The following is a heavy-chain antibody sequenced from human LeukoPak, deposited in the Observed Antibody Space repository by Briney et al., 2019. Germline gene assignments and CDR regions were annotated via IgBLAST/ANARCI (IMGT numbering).Heavy chain of an antibody. V-gene: IGHV3-23*01. CDR3: AKPIVPSAISGAAFDI. CDR1: GFTFSEYA. D-gene: IGHD2-2*02. CDR2: VDGSGGSK. J-gene: IGHJ3*02. Sequence: GGSLRLSCAASGFTFSEYAMSWVRQAPRKGLEWVSAVDGSGGSKYYADSVKGRFTISRDNSKNTVYLQMNSLRADDAAVYYCAKPIVPSAISGAAFDIWGQGTMVTVSS.